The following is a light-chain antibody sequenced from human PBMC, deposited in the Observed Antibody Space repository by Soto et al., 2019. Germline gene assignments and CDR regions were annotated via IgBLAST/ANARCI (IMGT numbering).Light chain of an antibody. CDR3: QRYNDK. J-gene: IGKJ1*01. CDR1: RDTNYW. V-gene: IGKV1-5*01. Sequence: IQMTQSPSTLSAFVGEIVTITCRAGRDTNYWLAWYQQKAGRAXKLLIYGASTLASGVPSRFSGSGSGTEFTLTISSLQPDDSATYFCQRYNDKFGQGTKVDIK. CDR2: GAS.